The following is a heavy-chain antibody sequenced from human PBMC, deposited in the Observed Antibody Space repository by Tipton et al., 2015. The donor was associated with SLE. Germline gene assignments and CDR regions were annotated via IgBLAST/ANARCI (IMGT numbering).Heavy chain of an antibody. Sequence: LRLSCSVSGASITSSDFSWGWIRQPPGEGLESIGSIYYDGATSYNPSLRSRVTISVDTSKNQFSLKLNSVSAADTAVYYCARTNRLPYRVYFDSWGQGTLVTVSS. CDR1: GASITSSDFS. V-gene: IGHV4-39*07. CDR2: IYYDGAT. J-gene: IGHJ4*02. CDR3: ARTNRLPYRVYFDS. D-gene: IGHD1-14*01.